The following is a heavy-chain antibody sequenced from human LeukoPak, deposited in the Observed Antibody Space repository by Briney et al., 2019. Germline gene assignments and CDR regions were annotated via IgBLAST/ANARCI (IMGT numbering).Heavy chain of an antibody. CDR2: INPNSGGT. CDR3: ARDFSSWDGGDWFDP. D-gene: IGHD6-13*01. J-gene: IGHJ5*02. Sequence: ASVKVSCKASGGTFSSYAISWVRQAPGQGLEWMGWINPNSGGTNYAQKFQGRVTMTRDTSISTAYMELSRLRSDDTAVYYCARDFSSWDGGDWFDPWGQGTLVTVSS. V-gene: IGHV1-2*02. CDR1: GGTFSSYA.